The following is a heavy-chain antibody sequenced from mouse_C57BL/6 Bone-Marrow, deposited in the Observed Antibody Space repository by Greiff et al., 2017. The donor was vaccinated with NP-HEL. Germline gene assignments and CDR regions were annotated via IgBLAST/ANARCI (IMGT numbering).Heavy chain of an antibody. CDR2: IYPGSGST. Sequence: QVQLQQPGAELVKPGASVKMSCKASGYTFTSYWITWVKQRPGQGLEWIGDIYPGSGSTNYNEKFKSKATLTVDNSSSTAYMQLSSLTSEDSAVYYCAIGILYSNYLYYAMDYWGQGTSVTVSS. D-gene: IGHD2-5*01. CDR1: GYTFTSYW. CDR3: AIGILYSNYLYYAMDY. V-gene: IGHV1-55*01. J-gene: IGHJ4*01.